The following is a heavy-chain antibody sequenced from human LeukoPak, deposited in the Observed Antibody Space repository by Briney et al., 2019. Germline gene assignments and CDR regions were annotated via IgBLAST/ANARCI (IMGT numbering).Heavy chain of an antibody. Sequence: SGPTLVNPTQTLTLTCTFSGFSLKSYGVGVGWIRQPPGKAPEWLALIYWDDDRRYSQSLKNRVIITKDTSRNQVVLILSNVDPTDTAIYYCAKRGRGDCSGGSCYYGWFDPWGQGILVTVSS. CDR1: GFSLKSYGVG. CDR2: IYWDDDR. V-gene: IGHV2-5*02. D-gene: IGHD2-15*01. J-gene: IGHJ5*02. CDR3: AKRGRGDCSGGSCYYGWFDP.